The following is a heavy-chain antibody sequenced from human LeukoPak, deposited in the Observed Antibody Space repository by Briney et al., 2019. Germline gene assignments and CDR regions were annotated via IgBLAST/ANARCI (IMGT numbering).Heavy chain of an antibody. CDR1: GFIVSSNY. V-gene: IGHV3-53*01. Sequence: GGSLRLSCVASGFIVSSNYMSWVRQAPGKGLEWISIIYSGGTAFYADSVKGRFTISRDNSKNTLSLQLNSLRAEDTAVYYCAKGTSSSCYSAPNYWGQGTLVTVSS. CDR3: AKGTSSSCYSAPNY. CDR2: IYSGGTA. J-gene: IGHJ4*02. D-gene: IGHD2-15*01.